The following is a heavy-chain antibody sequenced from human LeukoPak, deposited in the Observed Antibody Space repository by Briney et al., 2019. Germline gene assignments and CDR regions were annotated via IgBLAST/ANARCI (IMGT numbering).Heavy chain of an antibody. CDR2: INPNSGGT. J-gene: IGHJ4*02. V-gene: IGHV1-2*06. Sequence: GASVKVSCKASGYTFTGYHMHWVRQAPGQGLEWMGRINPNSGGTNYAQKFQGRVTMTRDTSISTAYMELSRLRSEDTAVYYCARAPFRYYDSSGDYLLFDYWGQGTLVTVSS. D-gene: IGHD3-22*01. CDR3: ARAPFRYYDSSGDYLLFDY. CDR1: GYTFTGYH.